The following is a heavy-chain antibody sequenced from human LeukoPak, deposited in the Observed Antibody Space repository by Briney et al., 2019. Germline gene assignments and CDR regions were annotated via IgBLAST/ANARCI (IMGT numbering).Heavy chain of an antibody. V-gene: IGHV4-59*01. J-gene: IGHJ5*02. CDR3: ARERYSSGIYWFDP. D-gene: IGHD6-25*01. CDR1: GGSISSYY. CDR2: IYYSGST. Sequence: SETLSLTCTVSGGSISSYYWSWLRQPPGKGLEWVGYIYYSGSTNYNPSLKSRVTISVDTSKNQFSLKLSSVTAADTAVYYCARERYSSGIYWFDPWGQGTLVTVSS.